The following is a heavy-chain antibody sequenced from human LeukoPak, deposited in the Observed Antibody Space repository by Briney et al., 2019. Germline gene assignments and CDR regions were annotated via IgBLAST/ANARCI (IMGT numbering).Heavy chain of an antibody. CDR3: ARAEPSYYFDY. CDR2: INHSGST. J-gene: IGHJ4*02. Sequence: PSETLSLTCAVYGGSFSGYYWSWIRQPPGRGLERIGEINHSGSTNYNPSLKSRVTISVDTSKNQFSLKLSSVTAADTAVYYCARAEPSYYFDYWGQGTLVTVSS. CDR1: GGSFSGYY. V-gene: IGHV4-34*01. D-gene: IGHD1-26*01.